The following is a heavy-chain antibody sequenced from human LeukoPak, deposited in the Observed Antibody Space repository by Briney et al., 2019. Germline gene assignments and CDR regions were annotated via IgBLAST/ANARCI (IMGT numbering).Heavy chain of an antibody. CDR3: SRGSGAFSPFGY. V-gene: IGHV4-4*02. CDR1: GGSISSTDW. CDR2: ISLSGVT. Sequence: SGTLSLTCGVSGGSISSTDWWSWVRQPPGQGLEWIGEISLSGVTNYNPSLKSRVTMSLDRSKNHLSLTLTSVTAADTAVYYCSRGSGAFSPFGYWGQGTLVTVSS. J-gene: IGHJ4*02. D-gene: IGHD1-26*01.